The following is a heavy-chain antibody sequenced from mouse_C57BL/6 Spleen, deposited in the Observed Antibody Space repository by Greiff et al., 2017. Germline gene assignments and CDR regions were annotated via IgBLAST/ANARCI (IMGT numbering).Heavy chain of an antibody. Sequence: VQLQQSDAELVKPGASVKISCKASGYTFTDHTIHWMKQRPEQGLEWIGYIYPRDGSTKYNEKFKGKATLTADKSSSTAYMQLNSLTSEDSAVYFCARMWYGSLYAMDYWGQGTSVTVSS. D-gene: IGHD1-1*01. CDR3: ARMWYGSLYAMDY. V-gene: IGHV1-78*01. CDR2: IYPRDGST. J-gene: IGHJ4*01. CDR1: GYTFTDHT.